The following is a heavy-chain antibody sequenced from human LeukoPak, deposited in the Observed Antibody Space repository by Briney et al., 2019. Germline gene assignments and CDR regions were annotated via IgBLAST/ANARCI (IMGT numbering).Heavy chain of an antibody. V-gene: IGHV3-66*01. Sequence: GGSLRLSCAASGFTVKDNFMSWVRQAPGKGLEWVSVLYSGGATYYADSVKGRFTISRDNTKNSMYLQMNSLRAEDTAVYYCARDEPGYGEFLLYWGQGTLVTVSS. CDR2: LYSGGAT. D-gene: IGHD3-10*01. CDR3: ARDEPGYGEFLLY. CDR1: GFTVKDNF. J-gene: IGHJ4*02.